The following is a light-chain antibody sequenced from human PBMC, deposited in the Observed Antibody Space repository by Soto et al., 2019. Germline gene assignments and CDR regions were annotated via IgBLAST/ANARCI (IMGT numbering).Light chain of an antibody. V-gene: IGKV2-28*01. Sequence: DIVMTPSPLSLPVTPGEPASISCGASQSLLHSNGYNYLDWYLQKPGQSPQLLIYLGSNRASGVPDRFSGSGSGTDFTLKISRVEAEDVGVYYCMQPLQSWTFGQGTKVDIK. CDR2: LGS. CDR3: MQPLQSWT. CDR1: QSLLHSNGYNY. J-gene: IGKJ1*01.